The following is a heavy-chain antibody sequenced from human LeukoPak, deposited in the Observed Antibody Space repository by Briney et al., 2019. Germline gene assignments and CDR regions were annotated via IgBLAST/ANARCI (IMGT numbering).Heavy chain of an antibody. CDR3: AGIPFGGSDKIAAAGILWVWFDP. CDR2: IYYSGST. CDR1: GSSISSYY. J-gene: IGHJ5*02. D-gene: IGHD6-13*01. V-gene: IGHV4-59*01. Sequence: SETLSLTCTVSGSSISSYYWSWIRQPAGKGLKWIGYIYYSGSTNYHPSLQRPITMSVDTSKNQFSLSLSSVTAADTAVYYCAGIPFGGSDKIAAAGILWVWFDPWGQGTLVTVSS.